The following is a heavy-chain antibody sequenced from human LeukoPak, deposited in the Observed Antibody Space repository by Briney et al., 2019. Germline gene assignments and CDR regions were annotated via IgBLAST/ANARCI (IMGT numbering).Heavy chain of an antibody. V-gene: IGHV3-53*01. CDR3: AMDLTGWYDY. Sequence: GGSLRLSYAASGFTVSSNYMSWVRQAPGKGLEWVSVIYSGGSTYYADSVKGRFTISRDNSKNTLYLQMNSLRAEDTAVYYCAMDLTGWYDYWGQGTLVTVSS. CDR2: IYSGGST. CDR1: GFTVSSNY. J-gene: IGHJ4*02. D-gene: IGHD6-19*01.